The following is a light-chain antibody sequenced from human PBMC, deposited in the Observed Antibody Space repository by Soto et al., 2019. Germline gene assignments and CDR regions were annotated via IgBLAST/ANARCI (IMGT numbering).Light chain of an antibody. Sequence: QSVLTQPPSVSAAPGQNVTISCSGSTSNIGNNFVSWYQQFPGTAPKVLIFDNYKRPSGIPARFSGSKSGTSATLAITGLQAGDEAHYYCATWDFSLSDDVVFGGGTKLTVL. J-gene: IGLJ2*01. V-gene: IGLV1-51*01. CDR3: ATWDFSLSDDVV. CDR2: DNY. CDR1: TSNIGNNF.